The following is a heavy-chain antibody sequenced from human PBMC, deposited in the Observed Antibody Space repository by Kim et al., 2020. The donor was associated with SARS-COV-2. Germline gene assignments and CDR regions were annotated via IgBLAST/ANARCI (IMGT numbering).Heavy chain of an antibody. Sequence: GESLKISCKGSGYSFTSYWIGWVRQMPGKGLEWMGIIYPGDSDTRYSPSFQGQVTISADKSISTAYLQWSSLKASDTAMYYCAIRHNCSSTSCYHDWYFDLWGRGTLVTVSS. V-gene: IGHV5-51*01. D-gene: IGHD2-2*01. CDR2: IYPGDSDT. J-gene: IGHJ2*01. CDR1: GYSFTSYW. CDR3: AIRHNCSSTSCYHDWYFDL.